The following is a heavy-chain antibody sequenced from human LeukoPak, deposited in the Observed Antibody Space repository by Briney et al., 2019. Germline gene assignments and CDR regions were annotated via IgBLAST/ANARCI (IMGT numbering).Heavy chain of an antibody. J-gene: IGHJ4*02. CDR3: AGNYYGSGSYYSEDRY. Sequence: PSETLSLTCTVSGGSINSGSYYWSWIRQPAGKGLEWIGRIYTSGSTNYNPSLKSRVTISVDTSKKQFSLKLSSVTAADTAVYYCAGNYYGSGSYYSEDRYWGQGTLVTVSS. V-gene: IGHV4-61*02. CDR1: GGSINSGSYY. CDR2: IYTSGST. D-gene: IGHD3-10*01.